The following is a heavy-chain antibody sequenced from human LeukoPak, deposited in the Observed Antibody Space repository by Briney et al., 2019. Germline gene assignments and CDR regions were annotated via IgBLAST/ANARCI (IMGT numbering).Heavy chain of an antibody. CDR3: ARGVNYDSSDAFDI. V-gene: IGHV3-48*04. J-gene: IGHJ3*02. CDR2: ISSSSSTI. CDR1: GFTFRSYS. D-gene: IGHD3-22*01. Sequence: GGSLRLSCAASGFTFRSYSMNWVRQAPGKGLQWVSYISSSSSTIYYADSVKGRFTISRDNAKNSLYLQMNSLRAEDTAVYYCARGVNYDSSDAFDIWGQGTMVTVSS.